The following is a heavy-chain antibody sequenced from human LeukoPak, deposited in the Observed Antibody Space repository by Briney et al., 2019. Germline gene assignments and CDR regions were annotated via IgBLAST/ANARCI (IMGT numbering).Heavy chain of an antibody. J-gene: IGHJ3*02. D-gene: IGHD2-2*01. Sequence: GGSLRLSCAASGFTFSSYAMSWVRQAPGKGLEWVSGISLSGGSTYYADSVKGRFTISRDNSKNTLYLQMNSLRVEDTAVYYCAKDYRYCTSTSCYGDDAFDIWGQGTMVTVSS. CDR1: GFTFSSYA. V-gene: IGHV3-23*01. CDR2: ISLSGGST. CDR3: AKDYRYCTSTSCYGDDAFDI.